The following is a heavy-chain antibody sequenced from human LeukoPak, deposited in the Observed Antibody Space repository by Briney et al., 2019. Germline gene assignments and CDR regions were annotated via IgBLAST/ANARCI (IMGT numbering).Heavy chain of an antibody. CDR2: ISAYNGNT. Sequence: ASVKVSCKASGYTFTSYGISWVRQAPGQGLEWMGWISAYNGNTNYAQKLQGRVTMTTDTSTSTAYMELRSLRSDDTAVYYCARGRCSSTSCLNWFDPWGQGTLVTVSS. CDR3: ARGRCSSTSCLNWFDP. CDR1: GYTFTSYG. J-gene: IGHJ5*02. V-gene: IGHV1-18*01. D-gene: IGHD2-2*01.